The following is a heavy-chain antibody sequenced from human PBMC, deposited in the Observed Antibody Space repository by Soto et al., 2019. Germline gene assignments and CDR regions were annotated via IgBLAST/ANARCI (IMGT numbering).Heavy chain of an antibody. V-gene: IGHV3-23*01. D-gene: IGHD4-17*01. J-gene: IGHJ4*02. CDR2: VSAGGDST. CDR1: GFTFSSFA. CDR3: AKGGMTTVTLFDY. Sequence: LRLSCAISGFTFSSFAMSWVRQAPGKGLEWVSAVSAGGDSTNYADSVKGRFSISRDNSKNTLYLQMSSLRAEDTAVYYCAKGGMTTVTLFDYWGQGTLVTVSS.